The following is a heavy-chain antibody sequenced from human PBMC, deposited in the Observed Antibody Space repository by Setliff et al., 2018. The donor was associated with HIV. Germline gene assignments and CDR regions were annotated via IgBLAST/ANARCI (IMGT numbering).Heavy chain of an antibody. V-gene: IGHV4-61*09. J-gene: IGHJ3*01. CDR1: DGSIRSGSYY. CDR3: ARAPPGIQNDAFDV. CDR2: IYTNGYT. Sequence: PSETLSLTCTVSDGSIRSGSYYWTWIRQPAGKGPEWIGHIYTNGYTNYNPSLKSRVTISVDTSRDQFSLQLTSVTAADTAVYYCARAPPGIQNDAFDVWGQGTMVTVSS.